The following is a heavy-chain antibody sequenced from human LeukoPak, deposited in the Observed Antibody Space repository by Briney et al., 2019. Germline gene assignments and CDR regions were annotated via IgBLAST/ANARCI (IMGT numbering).Heavy chain of an antibody. CDR3: AKVPLELRVSLYYFDY. CDR2: ISYDGSNK. V-gene: IGHV3-30-3*01. J-gene: IGHJ4*02. D-gene: IGHD1-26*01. CDR1: GFTFSSYT. Sequence: GRSLRLSCAASGFTFSSYTMHWVRQAPGKGLEWVAVISYDGSNKYYADSVKGRFTISRDNSKNTLYLQMNSLRAEDTAVYYCAKVPLELRVSLYYFDYWGQGTLVTVSS.